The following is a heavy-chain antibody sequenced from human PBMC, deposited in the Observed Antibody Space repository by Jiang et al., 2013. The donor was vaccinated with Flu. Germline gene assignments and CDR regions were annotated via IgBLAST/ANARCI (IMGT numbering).Heavy chain of an antibody. CDR2: ISYDGSNK. Sequence: LESGGGVVQPGRSLRLSCAASGFTFSSYAMHWVRQAPGKGLEWVAVISYDGSNKYYADSVKGRFTISRDNSKNTLYLQMNSLRAEDTAVYYCARDIVVVPAATGYYYYGMDVWGQGTTVTVSS. V-gene: IGHV3-30-3*01. J-gene: IGHJ6*02. D-gene: IGHD2-2*01. CDR1: GFTFSSYA. CDR3: ARDIVVVPAATGYYYYGMDV.